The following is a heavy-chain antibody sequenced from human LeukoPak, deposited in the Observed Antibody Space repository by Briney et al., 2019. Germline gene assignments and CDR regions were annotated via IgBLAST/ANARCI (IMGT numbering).Heavy chain of an antibody. Sequence: GGSLRLSCAASGFTFDDYAMHWVRQAPGKGLEWVSGISWNSGSIGYADSVKGRFTISRDNAKNSLYLQMNSLRAEDTALYYCAKDYGSGSYYRGFDYWGQGTLVTVSS. J-gene: IGHJ4*02. D-gene: IGHD3-10*01. CDR1: GFTFDDYA. CDR3: AKDYGSGSYYRGFDY. CDR2: ISWNSGSI. V-gene: IGHV3-9*01.